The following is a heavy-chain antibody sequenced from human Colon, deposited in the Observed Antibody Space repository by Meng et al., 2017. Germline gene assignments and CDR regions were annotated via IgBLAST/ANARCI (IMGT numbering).Heavy chain of an antibody. D-gene: IGHD5-12*01. Sequence: VPPLESGPRLVKPPGTLSLTCAVSGGSISSNWWSWVRQPPGKGLEWIGEFFHTGRTNYNPSLKSRVTISVDTSKNQFSLKLSSVTAADTAVYYCARGRYSGYLPWGQGTLVTVSS. V-gene: IGHV4-4*03. J-gene: IGHJ5*02. CDR3: ARGRYSGYLP. CDR2: FFHTGRT. CDR1: GGSISSNW.